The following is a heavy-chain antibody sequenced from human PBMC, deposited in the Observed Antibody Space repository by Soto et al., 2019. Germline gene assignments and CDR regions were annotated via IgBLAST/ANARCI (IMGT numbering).Heavy chain of an antibody. D-gene: IGHD2-2*03. Sequence: GASVKVSCKASGGTFSSYAISWVRQAPGQGLEWMGGIIPIFGTANYAQKFQGRVTITADESTSTAYMELSSLRSEDTAVYYCALDMVVVPAGRYYYYYGMDVWGQGTTVTVS. J-gene: IGHJ6*02. CDR1: GGTFSSYA. CDR2: IIPIFGTA. CDR3: ALDMVVVPAGRYYYYYGMDV. V-gene: IGHV1-69*13.